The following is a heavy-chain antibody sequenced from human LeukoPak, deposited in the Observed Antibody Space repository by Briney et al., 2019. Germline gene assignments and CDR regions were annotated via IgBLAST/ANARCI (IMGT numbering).Heavy chain of an antibody. Sequence: GASVKVSCKASGYTFISYAMNWVRQAPGQGLEWMGWINTNTGNPTYAQGFTGRFVFSLDTSVSTSYLQISTLKAEDTAVYYCARDKSYSYGYYHFDYWGQGTLVTVSS. CDR1: GYTFISYA. CDR2: INTNTGNP. D-gene: IGHD5-18*01. J-gene: IGHJ4*02. CDR3: ARDKSYSYGYYHFDY. V-gene: IGHV7-4-1*02.